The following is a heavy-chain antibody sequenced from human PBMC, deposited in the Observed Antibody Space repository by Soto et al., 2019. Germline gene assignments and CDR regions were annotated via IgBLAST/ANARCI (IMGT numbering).Heavy chain of an antibody. J-gene: IGHJ4*02. CDR1: GFTFSSYE. CDR3: ARDDSGYPSYFHC. Sequence: EVQLVESGGGLVQPGGSLRLSCAASGFTFSSYEMNWVRQAPGKGLEWVSYISSGGSTIYYADSVRGRFTISRDNAKNSLYLQMNSLRAEDTAVYYCARDDSGYPSYFHCWGQGTLVTVSS. D-gene: IGHD3-16*02. V-gene: IGHV3-48*03. CDR2: ISSGGSTI.